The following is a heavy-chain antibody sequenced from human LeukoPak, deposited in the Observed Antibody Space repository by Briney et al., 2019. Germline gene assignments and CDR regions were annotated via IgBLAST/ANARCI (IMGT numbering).Heavy chain of an antibody. CDR2: IKRDGSEK. Sequence: GGSLRLSCATSKFTFSSYWMSWVRQAPGKGLEWVANIKRDGSEKYYVDSVKGRFTISRDNAKKSLFLQMNSLRAEDTAIYYCAREGHCTTTRCYEDYWGQGALVTVSS. V-gene: IGHV3-7*01. D-gene: IGHD2-2*01. J-gene: IGHJ4*02. CDR3: AREGHCTTTRCYEDY. CDR1: KFTFSSYW.